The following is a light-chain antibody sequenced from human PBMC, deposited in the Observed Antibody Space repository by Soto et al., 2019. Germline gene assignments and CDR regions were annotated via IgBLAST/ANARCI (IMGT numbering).Light chain of an antibody. Sequence: QSALTQPSSVSGSPGQPITISCTGTSSDVGGYNYVSWYQQHPGKAPKLMIYDVSNRPSGVSKRFSGSKSGNTAPLTISGLQAEDEADYYCSSYTSRSLVVFGGGTKVTVL. CDR1: SSDVGGYNY. CDR3: SSYTSRSLVV. CDR2: DVS. J-gene: IGLJ2*01. V-gene: IGLV2-14*01.